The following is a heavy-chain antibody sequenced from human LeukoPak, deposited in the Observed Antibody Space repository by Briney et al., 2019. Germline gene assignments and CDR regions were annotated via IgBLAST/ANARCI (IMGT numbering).Heavy chain of an antibody. D-gene: IGHD6-6*01. Sequence: GGSLRLSCAASGFTFNSYWMSWVRQAPGKGLEWVANIKQDGSEKYYVDSVKGRFTISRDNAKNSLYLQMNSLRAEDTAVYYCARWYSSSRYDPRYFFDFWGQGTLVTVSS. V-gene: IGHV3-7*01. CDR3: ARWYSSSRYDPRYFFDF. CDR1: GFTFNSYW. J-gene: IGHJ4*02. CDR2: IKQDGSEK.